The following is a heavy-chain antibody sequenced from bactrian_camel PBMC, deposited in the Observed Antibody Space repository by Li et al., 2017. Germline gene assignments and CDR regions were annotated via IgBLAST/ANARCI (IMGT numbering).Heavy chain of an antibody. CDR1: GFTFSNYC. V-gene: IGHV3S40*01. J-gene: IGHJ6*01. Sequence: DVQLVESGGGLVQPGSSLRLSCAASGFTFSNYCMSRVRQAPGKGLEWVSAINSGDGSTYYADSVKGRFTIARDNAKNTMYLQLNSAKTEDMGMYFCAKAYGGRWPGSFASWGQGTQVTVS. CDR3: AKAYGGRWPGSFAS. CDR2: INSGDGST. D-gene: IGHD6*01.